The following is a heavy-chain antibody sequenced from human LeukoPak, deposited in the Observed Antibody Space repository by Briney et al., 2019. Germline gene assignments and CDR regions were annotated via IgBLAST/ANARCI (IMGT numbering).Heavy chain of an antibody. Sequence: GRSLRLSCAASGFTFDDYAMHWVRQAPGKGLEWVSGISWNSGSIGYADSVKGRFTISRDNAKNSLYLQMNSLRAEDTALYYCAKDIGSSWPREAFDIWGQGTMVTVSS. J-gene: IGHJ3*02. D-gene: IGHD6-13*01. V-gene: IGHV3-9*01. CDR2: ISWNSGSI. CDR3: AKDIGSSWPREAFDI. CDR1: GFTFDDYA.